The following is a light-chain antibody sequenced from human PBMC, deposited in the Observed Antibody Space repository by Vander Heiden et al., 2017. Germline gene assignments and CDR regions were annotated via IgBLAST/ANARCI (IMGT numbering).Light chain of an antibody. Sequence: QSVLTQPPSVSGAPAQRVTISCTWSSSNIGAGYDVHWYQQLPGTAPKLLIYGNSNRPSGVPDRFSGSKSGTSASLAITGLQAEDEADYYCQSYDSSLSGVVFGGGTKLTVL. CDR1: SSNIGAGYD. CDR2: GNS. J-gene: IGLJ2*01. CDR3: QSYDSSLSGVV. V-gene: IGLV1-40*01.